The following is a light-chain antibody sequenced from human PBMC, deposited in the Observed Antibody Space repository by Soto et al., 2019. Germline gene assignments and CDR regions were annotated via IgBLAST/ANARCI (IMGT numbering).Light chain of an antibody. CDR3: QQYNNWPRT. CDR1: QSVSSN. V-gene: IGKV3-15*01. Sequence: EIVMTQSPATLSVSPGERAPLSCRASQSVSSNLAWYQQKPGQAPRLLIYGASTRATGIPARFRGSGSGTEFTLTISSLQSEDFAVYYCQQYNNWPRTFGQGTKVDIK. J-gene: IGKJ1*01. CDR2: GAS.